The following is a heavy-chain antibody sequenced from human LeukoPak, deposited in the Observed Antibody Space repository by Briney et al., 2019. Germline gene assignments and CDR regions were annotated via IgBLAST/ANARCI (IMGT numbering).Heavy chain of an antibody. D-gene: IGHD1-1*01. CDR3: ARDWKTNSFDY. V-gene: IGHV3-33*01. CDR2: IWYDGSKD. CDR1: GFTFSTYG. J-gene: IGHJ4*02. Sequence: GRSLRLSCATSGFTFSTYGMHWVRQAPGKGLEWVAIIWYDGSKDYYAESVKGRFTISRDNSQNTLFLQMNSLRADDTAVYYCARDWKTNSFDYWGQGTLVTASS.